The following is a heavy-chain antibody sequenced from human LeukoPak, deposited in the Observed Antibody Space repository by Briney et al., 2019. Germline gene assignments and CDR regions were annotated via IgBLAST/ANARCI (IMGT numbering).Heavy chain of an antibody. V-gene: IGHV4-39*07. D-gene: IGHD3-10*01. Sequence: PSETLSLTCTVSGGSISSTTYYWGWIRQPPGKGLEWIGGIYYSGSTYYNPSLKSRVTISVDTSKNQFSLKLSSVTAADTAVYYCARWGFGELSPPRIIIDYWGQGTLVTVSS. J-gene: IGHJ4*02. CDR1: GGSISSTTYY. CDR3: ARWGFGELSPPRIIIDY. CDR2: IYYSGST.